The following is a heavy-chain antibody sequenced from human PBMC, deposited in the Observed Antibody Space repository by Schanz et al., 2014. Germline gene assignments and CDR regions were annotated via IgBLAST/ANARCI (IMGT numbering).Heavy chain of an antibody. D-gene: IGHD6-13*01. Sequence: QVQLVQSGAEVKKPGASVKVSCKASGYTFTGHYMHWVRQAPGQGLEWMGRINPNSGGTNYAQKVQGRVTMTWDTSTSTAYMELRRLRSDDTAIYYCARDGHSSNWRSYFFYGLDVWGQGTTVTVSS. J-gene: IGHJ6*02. V-gene: IGHV1-2*06. CDR2: INPNSGGT. CDR1: GYTFTGHY. CDR3: ARDGHSSNWRSYFFYGLDV.